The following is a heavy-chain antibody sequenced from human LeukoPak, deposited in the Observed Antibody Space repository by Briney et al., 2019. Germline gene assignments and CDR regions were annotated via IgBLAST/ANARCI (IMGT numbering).Heavy chain of an antibody. CDR1: GYTLTELS. Sequence: ASVKVSCKVSGYTLTELSMHWVRLAPGKGLEWMGGFDPEDGETIYAQKFQGRVTMTEDTSTDTVYMELSSLKSEDTAVYYCATATEYCSGGSCYLRWFDPWGQGTLVTVSS. D-gene: IGHD2-15*01. V-gene: IGHV1-24*01. CDR2: FDPEDGET. J-gene: IGHJ5*02. CDR3: ATATEYCSGGSCYLRWFDP.